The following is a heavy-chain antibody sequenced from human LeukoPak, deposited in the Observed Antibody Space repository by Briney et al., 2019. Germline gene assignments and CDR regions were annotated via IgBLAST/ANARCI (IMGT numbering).Heavy chain of an antibody. J-gene: IGHJ4*02. D-gene: IGHD3-9*01. CDR1: GFTFSDYY. CDR3: ASLYYDILTGYRFDY. Sequence: GGSVRLSCAASGFTFSDYYMSWIRQAPGKGLEWVSYISSGGSYTNYADSVKGRFTISRDNAKTSLYLQVNSLRAEDTAVYYCASLYYDILTGYRFDYWGQGTLVTVSS. CDR2: ISSGGSYT. V-gene: IGHV3-11*03.